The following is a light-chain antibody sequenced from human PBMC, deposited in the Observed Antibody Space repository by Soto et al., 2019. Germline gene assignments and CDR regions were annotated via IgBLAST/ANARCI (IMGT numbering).Light chain of an antibody. Sequence: QLVLTQSPSASASLGASVKLTCTLSSGHSSYAIAWHQQQPEKGPRYLMKLNSDGSHSKGAGIPDRFSGSSSGTERYLSISSLQPEDEADHYCQNWGTGIHVVFGGGTKLTVL. CDR2: LNSDGSH. CDR1: SGHSSYA. V-gene: IGLV4-69*01. J-gene: IGLJ2*01. CDR3: QNWGTGIHVV.